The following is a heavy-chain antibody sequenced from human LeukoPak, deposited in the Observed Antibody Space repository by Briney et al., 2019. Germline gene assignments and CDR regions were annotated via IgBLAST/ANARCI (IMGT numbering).Heavy chain of an antibody. CDR1: GYTFTSYG. CDR2: ISAYNGNT. D-gene: IGHD3-10*01. Sequence: ASVKVSCKASGYTFTSYGISWVRQAPGQGLEWMGWISAYNGNTNYAQKLQGRVTMTTDTSTSTAYMELRSLRSDDTAVYYCARVILWFGELWYYFDYWGQGTSVTVSS. CDR3: ARVILWFGELWYYFDY. V-gene: IGHV1-18*01. J-gene: IGHJ4*02.